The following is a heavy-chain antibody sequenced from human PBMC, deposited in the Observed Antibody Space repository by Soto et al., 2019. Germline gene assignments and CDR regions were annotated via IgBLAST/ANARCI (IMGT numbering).Heavy chain of an antibody. D-gene: IGHD3-16*01. J-gene: IGHJ4*02. CDR2: IWYDGSNK. CDR1: GFTFSSYG. Sequence: QVQLVESGGGVVQPGRSLRLSCAASGFTFSSYGMHWVRQAPGKGLEWVAVIWYDGSNKNYADSVKGRFTISRDNSKNTLYLQMNSLRAEDTAVYYCARACRFGGVCAYYFDYWGQGTLVTVSS. CDR3: ARACRFGGVCAYYFDY. V-gene: IGHV3-33*01.